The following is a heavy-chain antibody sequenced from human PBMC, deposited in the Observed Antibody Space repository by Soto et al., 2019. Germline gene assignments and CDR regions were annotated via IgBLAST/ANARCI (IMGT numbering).Heavy chain of an antibody. CDR1: GGSISSGGYS. D-gene: IGHD3-22*01. Sequence: SETLSLTCAVSGGSISSGGYSWSWIRQPPGKGLEWIGYIYHSGSTYYNPSLKSRVTISVDRSKNQFSLKLSSVTAADTAVYYCARSAANYDSSGYPQLDDAFDIWGQETMVTVSS. CDR2: IYHSGST. CDR3: ARSAANYDSSGYPQLDDAFDI. V-gene: IGHV4-30-2*01. J-gene: IGHJ3*02.